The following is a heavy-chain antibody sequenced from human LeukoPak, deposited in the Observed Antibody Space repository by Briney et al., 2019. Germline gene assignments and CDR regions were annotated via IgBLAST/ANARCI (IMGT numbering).Heavy chain of an antibody. V-gene: IGHV3-30*02. J-gene: IGHJ4*02. D-gene: IGHD5-18*01. Sequence: GGSLRLSCAASGFTFSSYGTHWVRQAPGKGLEWVAFIRYDGSNKYYADSVKGRFTISRDNSKNTLCLQMNSLRAEDTAVYYCAKESSEEYSYGPLDYWGQGTLVTVSS. CDR3: AKESSEEYSYGPLDY. CDR1: GFTFSSYG. CDR2: IRYDGSNK.